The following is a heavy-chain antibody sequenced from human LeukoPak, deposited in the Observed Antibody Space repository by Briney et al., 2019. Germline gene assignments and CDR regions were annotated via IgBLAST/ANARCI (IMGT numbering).Heavy chain of an antibody. CDR3: ARGTSYGSGSYEYFDY. CDR2: IYSSGST. Sequence: SETLSLTCTVSGGSISSYYWSWIRQPAGKGLEWMGRIYSSGSTNYNPSLKSRVTLSIDTSKNQFSLKVNAVTAADTAVYYCARGTSYGSGSYEYFDYWSQGTLVTVSS. D-gene: IGHD3-10*01. CDR1: GGSISSYY. V-gene: IGHV4-4*07. J-gene: IGHJ4*02.